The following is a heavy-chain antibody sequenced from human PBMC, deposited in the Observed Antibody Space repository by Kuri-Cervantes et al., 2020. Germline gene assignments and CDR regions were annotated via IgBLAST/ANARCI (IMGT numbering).Heavy chain of an antibody. J-gene: IGHJ4*02. Sequence: SETLSLTCTVSGGSISSGGYYWSWIRQHPGKGLEWIGYIYYSGSTYYNPSLKSRVTISVDTSKNQFSLKLSSVTAADTAVYYCARGREWLRSRPFDHWGQGTLVTVSS. CDR2: IYYSGST. CDR3: ARGREWLRSRPFDH. D-gene: IGHD5-12*01. CDR1: GGSISSGGYY. V-gene: IGHV4-31*03.